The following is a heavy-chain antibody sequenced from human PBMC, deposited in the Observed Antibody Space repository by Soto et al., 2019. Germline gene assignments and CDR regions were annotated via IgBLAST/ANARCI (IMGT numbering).Heavy chain of an antibody. J-gene: IGHJ4*02. CDR1: GGSIRSYN. V-gene: IGHV4-59*01. D-gene: IGHD3-10*01. Sequence: SETLSLTCTVSGGSIRSYNWNWIRQPPGKGLEWIGYVYNSGSTNYNPSLKSRVTISVDTSKNQFSLKLSSVTAADTAVYYCARTRGSTNDYWGRGTLVTVSS. CDR3: ARTRGSTNDY. CDR2: VYNSGST.